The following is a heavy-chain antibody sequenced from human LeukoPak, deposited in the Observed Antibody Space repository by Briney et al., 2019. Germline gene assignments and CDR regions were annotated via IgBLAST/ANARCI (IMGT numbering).Heavy chain of an antibody. CDR2: IYYSGST. Sequence: SETLSLTCTVSGGSISSSSYYWGWIRQPPGKGLEWIGSIYYSGSTYYNPSLKSRVTISVDTSKNQFSLKLSSVTAADTAVYYCARGAARLRYWFDPWGQGTLVTVSS. D-gene: IGHD6-6*01. J-gene: IGHJ5*02. CDR3: ARGAARLRYWFDP. V-gene: IGHV4-39*01. CDR1: GGSISSSSYY.